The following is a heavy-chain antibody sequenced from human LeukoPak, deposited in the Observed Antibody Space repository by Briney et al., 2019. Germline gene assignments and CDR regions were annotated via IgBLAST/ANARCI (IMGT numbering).Heavy chain of an antibody. J-gene: IGHJ4*02. V-gene: IGHV3-7*01. Sequence: GGSLTLSCAASGFTFDNSWMNWVRQAPGKGLEWVASINTDDSAKYYVDSVRGRFTISRDNAKNSLYLQMSSLRAEDTAVYYCARDRAYSSFDYWGQGTLVTVSS. D-gene: IGHD5-18*01. CDR1: GFTFDNSW. CDR2: INTDDSAK. CDR3: ARDRAYSSFDY.